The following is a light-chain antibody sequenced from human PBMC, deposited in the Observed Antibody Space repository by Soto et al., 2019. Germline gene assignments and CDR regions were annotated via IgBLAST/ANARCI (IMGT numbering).Light chain of an antibody. J-gene: IGKJ1*01. CDR3: QQSYSSPRP. CDR2: ATS. Sequence: DIQMTQSPSSLSASVGDRVTITCRASQSISSDLNWYRQKPGKAPKVLIYATSSLQSGVPSRFSGSGSGTDFTLTISSLQPEDFAIYYCQQSYSSPRPFGQGTKV. V-gene: IGKV1-39*01. CDR1: QSISSD.